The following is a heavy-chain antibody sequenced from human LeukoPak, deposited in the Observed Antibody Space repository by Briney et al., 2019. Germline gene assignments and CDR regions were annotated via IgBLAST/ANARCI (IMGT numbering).Heavy chain of an antibody. CDR1: GGSISSGGYY. J-gene: IGHJ4*02. D-gene: IGHD3-10*01. CDR2: IYYSGST. Sequence: SETLSLTCTVSGGSISSGGYYWSWIRQHPGKGLEWIGYIYYSGSTYYNPSLKSRVTISVDTSKNQFSLKLSSVTAADTAVYYCARGLGGSGSYPPFDYWGQGTLVTVSS. V-gene: IGHV4-31*03. CDR3: ARGLGGSGSYPPFDY.